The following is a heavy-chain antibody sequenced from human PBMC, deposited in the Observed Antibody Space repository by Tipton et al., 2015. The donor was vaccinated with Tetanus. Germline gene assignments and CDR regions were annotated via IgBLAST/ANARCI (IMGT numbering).Heavy chain of an antibody. CDR2: INPNSGGT. V-gene: IGHV1-2*04. J-gene: IGHJ5*02. Sequence: QLVQSGAEVKKPGASVKVSCKASGYTFTGYYMHWVRQAPGQGLEWMGWINPNSGGTNYAQKFQGWVTMTRDTSISTAYMELSRLRSDDTAVYYCARELGYGSGSYSGWFDPWGQGILVTVSS. D-gene: IGHD3-10*01. CDR3: ARELGYGSGSYSGWFDP. CDR1: GYTFTGYY.